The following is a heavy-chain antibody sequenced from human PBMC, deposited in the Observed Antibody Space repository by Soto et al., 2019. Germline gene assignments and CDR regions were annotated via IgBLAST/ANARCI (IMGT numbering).Heavy chain of an antibody. J-gene: IGHJ5*02. CDR1: GGSFSGYD. V-gene: IGHV4-34*01. Sequence: QVQLQQWGAGLLKPSETLSLTCAVYGGSFSGYDWSRIRHPPGKGLEWIGAINHSGSTNYNPSLNSPVTISVAASKNQVSRKLSSVTASDTAVYYWARLGAENWFDPWGQGTLVTVSS. D-gene: IGHD6-13*01. CDR3: ARLGAENWFDP. CDR2: INHSGST.